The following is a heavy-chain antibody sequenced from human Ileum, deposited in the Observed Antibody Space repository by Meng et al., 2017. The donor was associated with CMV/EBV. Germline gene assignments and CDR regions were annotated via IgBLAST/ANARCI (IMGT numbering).Heavy chain of an antibody. V-gene: IGHV3-33*01. CDR3: ARDGDYKLDY. J-gene: IGHJ4*02. CDR1: GFTFSSYG. CDR2: IWYDGSNK. Sequence: GESLKISCAASGFTFSSYGMHWVRQAPGKGLEWVAVIWYDGSNKYYADSVKGRFTISIDNSKNTLYLQMNSLKAEDTAVYYCARDGDYKLDYWGQGTLVTVSS. D-gene: IGHD4-11*01.